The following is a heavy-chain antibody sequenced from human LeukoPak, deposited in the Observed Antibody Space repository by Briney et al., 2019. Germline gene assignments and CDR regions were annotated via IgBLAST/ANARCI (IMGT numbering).Heavy chain of an antibody. V-gene: IGHV4-39*01. J-gene: IGHJ6*03. Sequence: SETLSLTCAVSGGSISSNSYYWGWIRQPPGKGLEWIGSIYYSGSTYYNPSLKSRVTISVDTSKNQFSLKLSSVTAADTAVYYCARVSALGYCSGGSCHMDVWGKGTTVTISS. D-gene: IGHD2-15*01. CDR2: IYYSGST. CDR1: GGSISSNSYY. CDR3: ARVSALGYCSGGSCHMDV.